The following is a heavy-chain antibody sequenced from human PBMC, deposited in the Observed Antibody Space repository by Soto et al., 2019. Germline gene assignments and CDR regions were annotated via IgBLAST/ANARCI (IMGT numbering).Heavy chain of an antibody. CDR2: IIPLLAIE. J-gene: IGHJ5*02. D-gene: IGHD6-13*01. Sequence: SVKVSCKASGGTFSTYDISWVRQAPGQGLEWMGGIIPLLAIEHYSEKAQGRVTITADKSTSTFYMELSSLRFEDTAVYYCAHEAGHERGFDPWGQGTLVTVSS. CDR3: AHEAGHERGFDP. CDR1: GGTFSTYD. V-gene: IGHV1-69*10.